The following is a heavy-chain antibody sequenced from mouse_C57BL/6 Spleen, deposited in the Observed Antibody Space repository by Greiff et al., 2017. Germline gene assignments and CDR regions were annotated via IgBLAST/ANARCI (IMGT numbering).Heavy chain of an antibody. CDR3: ARRGVVGAMDY. CDR2: IDPSDSDT. V-gene: IGHV1-52*01. CDR1: GYTFTSYW. J-gene: IGHJ4*01. D-gene: IGHD1-1*01. Sequence: QVQLQQPGAELVRPGSSVKLSCKASGYTFTSYWMHWVKQRPIQGLEWIGNIDPSDSDTHYNQKFKDKATLTVDKSSSTAYMQLSSLTSEDSAVYYCARRGVVGAMDYWGQGTSVTVSS.